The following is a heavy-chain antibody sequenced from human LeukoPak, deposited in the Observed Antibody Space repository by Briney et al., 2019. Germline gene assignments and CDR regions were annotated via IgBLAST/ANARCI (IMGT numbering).Heavy chain of an antibody. V-gene: IGHV4-61*02. Sequence: KPSETLSLTCTVSGGSISSSTYYWSWIRQPAGKGLEWIGRIYTSGSTNYNPSLKSRVTMSVDTSKNQFSLKLSSVTAADTAVYYCARESMLSSSWWFDYWGQGTLVTVSS. CDR1: GGSISSSTYY. CDR3: ARESMLSSSWWFDY. D-gene: IGHD6-13*01. J-gene: IGHJ4*02. CDR2: IYTSGST.